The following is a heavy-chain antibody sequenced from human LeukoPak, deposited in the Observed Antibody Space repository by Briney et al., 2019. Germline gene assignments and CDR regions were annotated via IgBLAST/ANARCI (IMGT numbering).Heavy chain of an antibody. V-gene: IGHV3-23*01. CDR1: GFTFSSYA. Sequence: PGGSLRLSCVVSGFTFSSYAMSWVRQAPGKGLEWVSCISGSGGSTLYADSVRGRFTISRDTSKNTLYLQMNSLKAQDTAVYFSAKNGRIPAAGVKPFLVHWGRGTLVIVSS. D-gene: IGHD6-13*01. CDR3: AKNGRIPAAGVKPFLVH. J-gene: IGHJ4*02. CDR2: ISGSGGST.